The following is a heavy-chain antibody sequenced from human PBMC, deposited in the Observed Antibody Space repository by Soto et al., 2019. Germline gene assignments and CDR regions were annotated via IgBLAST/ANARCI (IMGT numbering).Heavy chain of an antibody. D-gene: IGHD3-22*01. CDR2: IYYSGST. V-gene: IGHV4-30-4*01. Sequence: PSETLSLTCTVSGGSTSSGDYYWSWIRQPPGKGLEWIGYIYYSGSTYYNPSLKSRVTISVDTSKNQFSLKLSSVTAADTAVYYCASSGDSDYYDSSGYPTGNWYFDLWGRGTLVTVSS. J-gene: IGHJ2*01. CDR3: ASSGDSDYYDSSGYPTGNWYFDL. CDR1: GGSTSSGDYY.